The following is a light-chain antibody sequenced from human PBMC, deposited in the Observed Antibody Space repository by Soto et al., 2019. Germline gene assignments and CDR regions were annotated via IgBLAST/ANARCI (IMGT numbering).Light chain of an antibody. Sequence: EMVMTQSPATLSVSPWEGATLSCRASQSVSSNFAWYQQKPGQAPRLLIYGASTRATGVPDRFSGSGSGTDFTLTISRLEPEDFAVYYCQQYGGSPVTFGQGTRLEIK. CDR3: QQYGGSPVT. CDR1: QSVSSN. CDR2: GAS. V-gene: IGKV3-20*01. J-gene: IGKJ5*01.